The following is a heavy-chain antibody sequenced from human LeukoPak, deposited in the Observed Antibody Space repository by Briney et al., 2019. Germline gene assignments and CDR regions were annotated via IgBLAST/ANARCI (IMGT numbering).Heavy chain of an antibody. CDR3: ARDPYTGSMSDY. D-gene: IGHD1-1*01. CDR1: GFTFKSVS. J-gene: IGHJ4*01. V-gene: IGHV3-21*01. Sequence: KPGGSLRLSCVATGFTFKSVSMSWVRQAPGKGLEWVAFIGHVAGDISYADSVKGRFTISRDDANDSVYLQMNSLRVDDTAVYFCARDPYTGSMSDYWGHGTLVTVSS. CDR2: IGHVAGDI.